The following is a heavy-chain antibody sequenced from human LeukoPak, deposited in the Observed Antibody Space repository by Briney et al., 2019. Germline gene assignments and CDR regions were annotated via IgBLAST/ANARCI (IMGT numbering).Heavy chain of an antibody. J-gene: IGHJ4*02. V-gene: IGHV3-7*01. Sequence: GGPLRLSCAASGFTFSSAWMTWVRQAPGKGLEWVATIKDDGSDKYYVDSVKGRFTISRDNAKKSLRLQMNSLRVEDTAMYYCADLGSRHWGQGTLVTVSS. CDR1: GFTFSSAW. CDR2: IKDDGSDK. D-gene: IGHD3-16*01. CDR3: ADLGSRH.